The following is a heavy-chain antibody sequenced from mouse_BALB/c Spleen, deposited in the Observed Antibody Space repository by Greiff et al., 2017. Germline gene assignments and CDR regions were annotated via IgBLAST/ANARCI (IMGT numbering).Heavy chain of an antibody. CDR2: ISSGGGST. J-gene: IGHJ4*01. Sequence: EVQRVESGGGLVKPGGSLKLSCAASGFAFSSYDMSWVRQTPEKRLEWVAYISSGGGSTYYPDTVKGRFTISRDNAKNTLYLQMSSLKSEDTAMYYWARQGGYGNYDYAMDYWGQGTSVTVSS. CDR1: GFAFSSYD. V-gene: IGHV5-12-1*01. CDR3: ARQGGYGNYDYAMDY. D-gene: IGHD2-10*02.